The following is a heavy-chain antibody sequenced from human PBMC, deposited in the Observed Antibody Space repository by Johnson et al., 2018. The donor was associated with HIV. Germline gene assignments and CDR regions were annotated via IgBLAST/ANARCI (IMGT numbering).Heavy chain of an antibody. V-gene: IGHV3-30*14. D-gene: IGHD5-12*01. CDR2: ISYDGSNT. Sequence: QVQLVESGGGVVQPGRSLRLSCAASGFTFSNYAMHWVRQAPGKGLEWVAVISYDGSNTYYADSVKGRFTISRENAKNSLYLQVKSLTAGDSALYYCTRGSYDGDAFDIWGQGTMVTVSS. J-gene: IGHJ3*02. CDR1: GFTFSNYA. CDR3: TRGSYDGDAFDI.